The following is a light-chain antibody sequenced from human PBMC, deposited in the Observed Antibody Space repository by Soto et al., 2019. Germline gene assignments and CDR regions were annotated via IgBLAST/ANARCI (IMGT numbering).Light chain of an antibody. CDR2: GAS. V-gene: IGKV1-9*01. Sequence: DIQLTQSPSFLSASVGDRVTISCRASQGISDYLAWYHKKPEKAPKLLIYGASTLQSGVPSRFSGSASGTEFTLTISSLQPEDFATYFCQQFNAYPLTFGGGTKLEIK. CDR1: QGISDY. CDR3: QQFNAYPLT. J-gene: IGKJ4*01.